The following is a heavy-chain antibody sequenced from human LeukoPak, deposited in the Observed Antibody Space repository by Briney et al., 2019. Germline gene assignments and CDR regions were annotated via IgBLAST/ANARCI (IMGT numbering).Heavy chain of an antibody. CDR2: MNPNSGNT. CDR1: GHTFTSYD. D-gene: IGHD1-26*01. J-gene: IGHJ4*02. Sequence: ASVKVSCKASGHTFTSYDINWVRQATGQGLEWMGWMNPNSGNTGCAQKFQGRVTMTRNTSISTAYMELSSLRSEDTAVYYCARALSWSDGPYYFDYWGQGTLVTVSS. CDR3: ARALSWSDGPYYFDY. V-gene: IGHV1-8*01.